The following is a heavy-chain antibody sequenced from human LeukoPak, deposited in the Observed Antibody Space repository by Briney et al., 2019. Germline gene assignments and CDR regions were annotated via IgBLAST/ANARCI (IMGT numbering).Heavy chain of an antibody. CDR3: ARQGSEIDY. CDR1: GFTLSHYY. V-gene: IGHV3-11*01. CDR2: ISSSGDTI. J-gene: IGHJ4*02. Sequence: PGGSLRLSCAASGFTLSHYYMTWISQAPGEWLEWLSCISSSGDTIYYADSVKGRLTVSRDNAENSLYLQMNRLRAEDPAMYYCARQGSEIDYWGQGNLVNVSS.